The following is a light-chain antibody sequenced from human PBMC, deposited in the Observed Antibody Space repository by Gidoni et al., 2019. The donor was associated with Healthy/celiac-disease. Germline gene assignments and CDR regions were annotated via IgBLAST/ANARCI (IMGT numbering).Light chain of an antibody. V-gene: IGKV3-20*01. CDR1: QSFSSSY. CDR2: GAS. J-gene: IGKJ1*01. Sequence: EVVLTQSPGTLSLSPGERATLSCKASQSFSSSYLAWYQQKPGQAPRLLIYGASNRATGIPDRFSGGGSGADFTLTISRLEPEDFAVYYCQQYGPGKATFXQXTKVEIK. CDR3: QQYGPGKAT.